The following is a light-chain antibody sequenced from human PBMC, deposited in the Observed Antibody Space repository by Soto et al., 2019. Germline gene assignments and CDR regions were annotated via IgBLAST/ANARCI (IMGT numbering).Light chain of an antibody. V-gene: IGKV3D-15*01. CDR2: GAS. CDR3: QQYNSYPWT. J-gene: IGKJ1*01. Sequence: EIVMTQSPATLSVSPGERATLSCRASQSVNSNLAWYQQKPGQAPRLLIYGASSRATGIPDRFSGSGSGTDFTLTISRLEPDDFATYYCQQYNSYPWTFGQGTKVDIK. CDR1: QSVNSN.